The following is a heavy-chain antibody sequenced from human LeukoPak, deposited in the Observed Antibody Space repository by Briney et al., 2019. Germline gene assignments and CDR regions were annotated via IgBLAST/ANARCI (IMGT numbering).Heavy chain of an antibody. Sequence: SETLSLTCAVYGGSLSGYYWSWIRQPPGKGLEWIGETNHSGSTNYNPSLKSRVTISVDTSKNQFSLKLSSVTAADTAVYYCARGRGQQWRIEYYFDYWGQGTLVTVSS. CDR2: TNHSGST. CDR1: GGSLSGYY. V-gene: IGHV4-34*01. J-gene: IGHJ4*02. CDR3: ARGRGQQWRIEYYFDY. D-gene: IGHD6-19*01.